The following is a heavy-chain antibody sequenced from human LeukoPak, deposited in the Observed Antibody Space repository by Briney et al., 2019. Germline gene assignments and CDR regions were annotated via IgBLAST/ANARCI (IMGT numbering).Heavy chain of an antibody. CDR1: GGSISSYY. CDR3: ARGGSSDYDSSGSSSSNFDY. V-gene: IGHV4-34*01. Sequence: PSETLSLTCTVSGGSISSYYWSWIRQPPGKGLEWIGEINHSGSTNYNPSLKSRVTISVDTSKNQFSLKLSSVTAADTAVYYCARGGSSDYDSSGSSSSNFDYWGQGTLVTVSS. D-gene: IGHD3-22*01. CDR2: INHSGST. J-gene: IGHJ4*02.